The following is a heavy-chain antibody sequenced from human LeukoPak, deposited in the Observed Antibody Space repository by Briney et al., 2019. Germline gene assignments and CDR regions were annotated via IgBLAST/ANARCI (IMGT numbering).Heavy chain of an antibody. CDR2: INPNSGGT. CDR3: ARDVSLDYYDSSGYDY. CDR1: GYTFTGYY. D-gene: IGHD3-22*01. J-gene: IGHJ4*02. V-gene: IGHV1-2*04. Sequence: ASVKVSCKASGYTFTGYYMHWVRQAPGQGLEWMGWINPNSGGTNYAQKFQGWVTMTRDTSISTAYMELSRLRSDDTAVYYCARDVSLDYYDSSGYDYWGQGTLVTVSS.